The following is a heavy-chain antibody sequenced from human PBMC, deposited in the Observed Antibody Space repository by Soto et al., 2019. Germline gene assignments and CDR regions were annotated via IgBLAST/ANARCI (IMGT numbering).Heavy chain of an antibody. V-gene: IGHV4-39*01. J-gene: IGHJ3*02. CDR1: GGSISSSSYY. D-gene: IGHD3-10*01. Sequence: PSETLSLTCTVSGGSISSSSYYWGWIRQPPGKGLEWIGSIYYSGSTYYNPSLKSRVTISVDTSKNSLYLQMNSLRAEDTAVYIFAPRPLGDSDAFDIWGQGTMVTVSS. CDR3: APRPLGDSDAFDI. CDR2: IYYSGST.